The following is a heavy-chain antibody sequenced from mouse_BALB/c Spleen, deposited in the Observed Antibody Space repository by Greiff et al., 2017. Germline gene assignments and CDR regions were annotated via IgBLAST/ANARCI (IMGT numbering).Heavy chain of an antibody. CDR3: TREGQYYAMDY. Sequence: VQLQQPGAELVRPGASVKLSCKASGYTFTSYWINWVKQRPGQGLEWIGNIYPSDSYTNYNQKFKDKATLTVDKSSSTAYMQLSSPTSEDSAVYYCTREGQYYAMDYWGQGTSVTVSS. J-gene: IGHJ4*01. V-gene: IGHV1-69*02. CDR1: GYTFTSYW. D-gene: IGHD3-3*01. CDR2: IYPSDSYT.